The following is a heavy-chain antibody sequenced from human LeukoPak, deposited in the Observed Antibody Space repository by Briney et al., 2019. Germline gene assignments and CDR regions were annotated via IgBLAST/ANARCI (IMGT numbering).Heavy chain of an antibody. CDR3: AKDRSDILTGLDY. CDR2: ISGSGGST. Sequence: GGSLRLSCAASGFTFSDYYMSWIRQAPGKGLEWVSAISGSGGSTYYADSVKGRFTISRDNSKNTLYLQMNSLRAEDTAVYYCAKDRSDILTGLDYWGQGTLVTVSS. CDR1: GFTFSDYY. D-gene: IGHD3-9*01. V-gene: IGHV3-23*01. J-gene: IGHJ4*02.